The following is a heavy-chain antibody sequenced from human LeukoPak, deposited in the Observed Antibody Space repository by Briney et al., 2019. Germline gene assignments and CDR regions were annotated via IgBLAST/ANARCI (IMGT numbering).Heavy chain of an antibody. J-gene: IGHJ3*02. CDR3: ARDTPPAYCGGDCYYTFDI. CDR1: GFTFSTYW. D-gene: IGHD2-21*02. V-gene: IGHV3-74*01. CDR2: INSDGSGT. Sequence: GGSLRLSCAASGFTFSTYWVHWVRRAPGKGLVWVSRINSDGSGTSYADSVKGRFTISRDNAKNTLYLQMNSLRAEDTAVYYCARDTPPAYCGGDCYYTFDIWGQGTMVTVSS.